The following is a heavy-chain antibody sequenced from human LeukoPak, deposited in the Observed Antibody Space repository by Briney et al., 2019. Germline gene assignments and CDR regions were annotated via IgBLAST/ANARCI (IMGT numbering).Heavy chain of an antibody. CDR2: INHSGST. J-gene: IGHJ4*02. V-gene: IGHV4-34*01. CDR3: AWGSGSYYNGFDY. Sequence: PSETLPLTCAVYGGSFSGYYWSWIRQPPGKGLEWIGEINHSGSTNYNPSLKSRVTISVDTSKNQFSLKLSSVTAADTAVYYCAWGSGSYYNGFDYWGQGTLVTVSS. D-gene: IGHD3-10*01. CDR1: GGSFSGYY.